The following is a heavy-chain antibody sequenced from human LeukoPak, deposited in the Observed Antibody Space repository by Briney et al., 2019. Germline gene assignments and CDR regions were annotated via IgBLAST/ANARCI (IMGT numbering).Heavy chain of an antibody. Sequence: GGSLRLSCTASGFTFGDYAMSWVRQAPGKGLEWVGFIRSKAYGGTTEYAASVKGRFTISRDDSKSIAYLQMNSLKTEDTAVYYCTSRVGATTQRIDYWGQGTLVTVSS. CDR3: TSRVGATTQRIDY. CDR1: GFTFGDYA. J-gene: IGHJ4*02. D-gene: IGHD1-26*01. V-gene: IGHV3-49*04. CDR2: IRSKAYGGTT.